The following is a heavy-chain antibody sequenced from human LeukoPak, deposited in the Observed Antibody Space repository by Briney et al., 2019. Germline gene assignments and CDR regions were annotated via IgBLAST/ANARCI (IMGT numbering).Heavy chain of an antibody. CDR1: GGSISSYY. V-gene: IGHV4-59*08. CDR3: ATTIFGVVIVNY. J-gene: IGHJ4*02. CDR2: IYYSGST. Sequence: SETLSLTCTVSGGSISSYYWSWIRQPPGKGLEWIGYIYYSGSTNYNPSLKSRVTISVDTSKNQFSLKLSSVTAADTAVYYCATTIFGVVIVNYWGQGTLVTVSS. D-gene: IGHD3-3*01.